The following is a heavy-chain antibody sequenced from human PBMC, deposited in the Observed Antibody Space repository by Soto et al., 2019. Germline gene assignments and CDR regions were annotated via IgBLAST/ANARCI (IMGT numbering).Heavy chain of an antibody. Sequence: GGSLRLSCAASGFTFSSYAMSWVRQAPGKGLEWVSAISGSGGSTYYADSVKGRFTISRDNSKNTLYLQMNSLRAEDTAVYYCAKDPSVGYCSGGSCHLWGQGTLVTVSS. CDR3: AKDPSVGYCSGGSCHL. V-gene: IGHV3-23*01. J-gene: IGHJ5*02. D-gene: IGHD2-15*01. CDR1: GFTFSSYA. CDR2: ISGSGGST.